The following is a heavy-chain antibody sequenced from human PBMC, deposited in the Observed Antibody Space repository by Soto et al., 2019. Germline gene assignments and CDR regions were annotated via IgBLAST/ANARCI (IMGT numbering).Heavy chain of an antibody. V-gene: IGHV1-18*01. Sequence: GASVKVSCKASGYSFTSYDISWVRQAPGEGLEWMGWISPYNGHTNYAQDFQGRLTMTKDTSTSTVYMELRSLRSDDTAVYYCARDNGALAFDIWGQGTMVTVSS. D-gene: IGHD2-8*01. CDR1: GYSFTSYD. CDR3: ARDNGALAFDI. CDR2: ISPYNGHT. J-gene: IGHJ3*02.